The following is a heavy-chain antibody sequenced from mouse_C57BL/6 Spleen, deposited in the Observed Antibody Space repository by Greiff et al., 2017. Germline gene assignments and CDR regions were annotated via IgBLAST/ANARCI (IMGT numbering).Heavy chain of an antibody. CDR3: ARQGEGYFDY. CDR1: GYTFTDYY. V-gene: IGHV1-76*01. J-gene: IGHJ2*01. CDR2: IYPGSGNT. Sequence: QVQLQQSGAELVRPGASVKLSCKASGYTFTDYYINWVKQRPGQGLEWIARIYPGSGNTYYNEKFKGKATLTAEKSSSTAYMQLSSLTSEDSAVYFCARQGEGYFDYWGQGTTRTVSS.